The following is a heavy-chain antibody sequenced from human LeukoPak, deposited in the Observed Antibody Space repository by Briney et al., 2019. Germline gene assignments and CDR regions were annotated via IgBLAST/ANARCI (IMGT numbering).Heavy chain of an antibody. CDR2: IKQDGSEK. V-gene: IGHV3-7*01. J-gene: IGHJ4*02. D-gene: IGHD3/OR15-3a*01. Sequence: PGGSLRLSCAASGFTFSNYWMHWVRQAPGKGLEWVANIKQDGSEKYYVDSVKGRFTISRDNAKNSLYLQMNSLRAEDTAVYYCARDWPGGSPDYWGQGTLVTVSS. CDR3: ARDWPGGSPDY. CDR1: GFTFSNYW.